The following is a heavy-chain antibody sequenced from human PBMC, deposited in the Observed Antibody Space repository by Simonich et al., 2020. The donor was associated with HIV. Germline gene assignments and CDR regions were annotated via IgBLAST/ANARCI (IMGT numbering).Heavy chain of an antibody. V-gene: IGHV1-24*01. J-gene: IGHJ4*02. CDR3: ATDLTSRDYYGSGSYLDY. D-gene: IGHD3-10*01. Sequence: QVQLVQSGAEVKKPGASVKVSCQVSGYTLTELSMHWVRQAHGKGLEWRGGCDPEDVETIYARKFQGRVTMTEDTSTDTAYMGLSSLRAEDTAVYYCATDLTSRDYYGSGSYLDYWGQGTLVTVSS. CDR2: CDPEDVET. CDR1: GYTLTELS.